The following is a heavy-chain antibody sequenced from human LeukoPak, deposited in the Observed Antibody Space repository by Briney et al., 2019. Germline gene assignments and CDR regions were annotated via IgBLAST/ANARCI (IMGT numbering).Heavy chain of an antibody. V-gene: IGHV3-21*01. J-gene: IGHJ6*02. CDR3: ARIFRYQLIDYYALDV. Sequence: GGSLRLSCAASGFTFSTYYMTWVRQAPGKGLEWVSAISSNSAYIFYADSVEGRFTISRDNAKSSVSLQMNSLRDDDTAVYYCARIFRYQLIDYYALDVWGQGTTVTVSS. CDR2: ISSNSAYI. CDR1: GFTFSTYY. D-gene: IGHD2-2*01.